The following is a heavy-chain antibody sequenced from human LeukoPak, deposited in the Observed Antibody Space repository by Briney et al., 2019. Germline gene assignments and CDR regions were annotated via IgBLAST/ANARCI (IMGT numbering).Heavy chain of an antibody. V-gene: IGHV3-23*01. Sequence: PGGSLRLSCVASGFTFNIHGMSGVRQAPGKGLEWGSSVGGGNDIYYADSVKGRFTGSRDDAKSTVYLQMNSLRVEDTAIYFCPKDATPRNALWDHFASWGQGTLVTVSS. D-gene: IGHD1-26*01. CDR3: PKDATPRNALWDHFAS. CDR2: VGGGNDI. J-gene: IGHJ4*02. CDR1: GFTFNIHG.